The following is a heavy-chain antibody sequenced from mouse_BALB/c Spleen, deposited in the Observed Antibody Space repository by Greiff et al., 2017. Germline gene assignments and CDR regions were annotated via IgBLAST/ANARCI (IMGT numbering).Heavy chain of an antibody. V-gene: IGHV5-17*02. Sequence: EVQLVESGGGLVQPGGSRKLSCAASGFTFSSFGMHWVRQAPEKGLEWVAYISSGSSTIYYADTVKGRFTISRDNPKNTLFLQMTSLRSEDTAMYYCASGGGDYWGQGTTLTVSS. CDR2: ISSGSSTI. CDR3: ASGGGDY. CDR1: GFTFSSFG. J-gene: IGHJ2*01.